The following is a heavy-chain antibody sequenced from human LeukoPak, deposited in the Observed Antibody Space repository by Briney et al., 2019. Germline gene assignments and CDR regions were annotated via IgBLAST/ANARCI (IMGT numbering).Heavy chain of an antibody. Sequence: SETLSLTCTVSGGSISSSSYYWGWIRQPPGKGLEWIGSIYYSGSTYYNPSLKSRVTISVDTSKNQFSLKLSSVTAADTAVYYCARDPRTTSGSQSYWGQGTLVTVSS. D-gene: IGHD1-26*01. J-gene: IGHJ4*02. CDR1: GGSISSSSYY. V-gene: IGHV4-39*07. CDR3: ARDPRTTSGSQSY. CDR2: IYYSGST.